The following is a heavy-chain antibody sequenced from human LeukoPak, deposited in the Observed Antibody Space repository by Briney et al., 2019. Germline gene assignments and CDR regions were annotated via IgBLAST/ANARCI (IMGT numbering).Heavy chain of an antibody. Sequence: PVRSLRPSSAASGFTVSSNYMSWVRQAPGQGLEWVSVIYSGGSTYYAASVKGRFPISRDNSKNTLYLQMNSLRAEDTAVYYCARQRGYSYGYRYYYVMDVRGQGTTVTVSS. D-gene: IGHD5-18*01. CDR1: GFTVSSNY. J-gene: IGHJ6*02. V-gene: IGHV3-66*04. CDR3: ARQRGYSYGYRYYYVMDV. CDR2: IYSGGST.